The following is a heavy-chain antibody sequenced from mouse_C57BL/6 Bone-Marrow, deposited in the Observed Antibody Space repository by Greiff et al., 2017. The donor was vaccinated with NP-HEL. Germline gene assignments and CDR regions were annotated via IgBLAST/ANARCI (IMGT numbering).Heavy chain of an antibody. V-gene: IGHV1-64*01. CDR2: IHPNSGST. CDR3: ARAGYYGYYFDY. Sequence: QVQLKQPGAALVKPGASVKLSCQASGYTFTSYWMHWVKQRPGQGLEWIGLIHPNSGSTNYNEKFKSKATLTVDKSSSTAYMQLSSLTSEDSAVYYCARAGYYGYYFDYWGQGTTLTVSS. D-gene: IGHD1-1*01. CDR1: GYTFTSYW. J-gene: IGHJ2*01.